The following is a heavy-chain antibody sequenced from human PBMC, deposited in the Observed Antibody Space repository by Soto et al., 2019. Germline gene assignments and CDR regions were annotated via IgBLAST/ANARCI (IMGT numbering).Heavy chain of an antibody. Sequence: QVQLVESGGGVVQPGRSLRLSYAASGFTFSSYAMHWVRQAPGKGLEWVTVISYDGSNKYYADSVKGRFTISRDNSKNTLYLQMNSLRAEDTAVYYCARAPTTVTTAYYSGYWGQGTLVTVSS. V-gene: IGHV3-30-3*01. CDR2: ISYDGSNK. D-gene: IGHD4-17*01. CDR3: ARAPTTVTTAYYSGY. CDR1: GFTFSSYA. J-gene: IGHJ4*02.